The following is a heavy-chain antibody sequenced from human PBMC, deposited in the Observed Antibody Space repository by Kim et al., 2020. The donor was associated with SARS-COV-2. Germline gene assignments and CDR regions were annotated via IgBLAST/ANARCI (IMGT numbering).Heavy chain of an antibody. J-gene: IGHJ6*02. Sequence: SETLSLTCAVYGGSFSGYYWSWIRQPPGKGLEWIGEINHSGSTNYNPSLKSRVTISVDTSKNQFSLKLSSVTAADTAVYYCARRRTVTTFVQMDVWGQGTTVTVSS. CDR3: ARRRTVTTFVQMDV. CDR2: INHSGST. CDR1: GGSFSGYY. V-gene: IGHV4-34*01. D-gene: IGHD4-17*01.